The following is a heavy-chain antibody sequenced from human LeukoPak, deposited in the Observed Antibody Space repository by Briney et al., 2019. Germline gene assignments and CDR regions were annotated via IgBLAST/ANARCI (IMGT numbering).Heavy chain of an antibody. J-gene: IGHJ4*02. V-gene: IGHV3-66*01. CDR2: IYSGGST. CDR3: ARGGATLDGSFDY. CDR1: GFTVSSNY. Sequence: PGGSLRLSCAASGFTVSSNYMSWVRQAPGKGLEWVSVIYSGGSTYYADSVKGRFTISRDNSKNTLYLQMNSLRAEDTAVYYCARGGATLDGSFDYWGQGTLVTVSS. D-gene: IGHD2-15*01.